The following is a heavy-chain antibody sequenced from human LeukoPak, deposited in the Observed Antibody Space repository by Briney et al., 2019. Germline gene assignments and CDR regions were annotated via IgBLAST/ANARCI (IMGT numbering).Heavy chain of an antibody. CDR2: ISGSGGSI. Sequence: PGGSLRLSCAASGFIFSDYYMTWIRQAPGEGLEWLSYISGSGGSIYYTDSVKGRFTITRDNAKNSLYLQMNSLRAEDTAVYYCARLVALAATYYFDYWGQGTLVTVSS. D-gene: IGHD6-25*01. CDR1: GFIFSDYY. J-gene: IGHJ4*02. CDR3: ARLVALAATYYFDY. V-gene: IGHV3-11*04.